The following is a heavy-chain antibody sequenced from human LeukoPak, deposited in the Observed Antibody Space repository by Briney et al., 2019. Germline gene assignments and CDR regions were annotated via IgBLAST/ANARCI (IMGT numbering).Heavy chain of an antibody. Sequence: GGSLRLSCAASGFTFSSYAISWVRQAPGKGLEWVSGISAGGGSTYYADSAKGRFTISRDNSKNTLYLQTNSLRAEDTAVYYCARSRDAYYDSSGYHHFHYWGQGTLVTVSS. CDR1: GFTFSSYA. V-gene: IGHV3-23*01. D-gene: IGHD3-22*01. CDR3: ARSRDAYYDSSGYHHFHY. CDR2: ISAGGGST. J-gene: IGHJ4*02.